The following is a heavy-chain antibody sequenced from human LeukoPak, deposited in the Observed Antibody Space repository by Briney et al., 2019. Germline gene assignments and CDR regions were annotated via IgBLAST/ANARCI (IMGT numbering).Heavy chain of an antibody. CDR2: IYYSGST. CDR3: ASYDILTGYYYY. D-gene: IGHD3-9*01. J-gene: IGHJ4*02. V-gene: IGHV4-59*08. CDR1: GGSISSYY. Sequence: SETLSLTCTVSGGSISSYYWSWIRQPPGKGLEWIGYIYYSGSTYYNPSLKSRVTISVDTSKNQFSLKLSSVTAADTAVYYCASYDILTGYYYYWGQGTLVTVSS.